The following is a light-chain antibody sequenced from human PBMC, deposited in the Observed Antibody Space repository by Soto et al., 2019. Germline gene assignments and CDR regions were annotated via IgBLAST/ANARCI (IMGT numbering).Light chain of an antibody. CDR2: WAS. CDR3: PHFYSSPLT. J-gene: IGKJ4*01. Sequence: MVMTQSTASLAVSLGERATVNCKSSQSLLFSSNKKNYLAWYQQRPGQPPKLLIYWASSRESGVPDRFTGSGSGTDFTLSISSLQAEDGAVYYSPHFYSSPLTFGG. CDR1: QSLLFSSNKKNY. V-gene: IGKV4-1*01.